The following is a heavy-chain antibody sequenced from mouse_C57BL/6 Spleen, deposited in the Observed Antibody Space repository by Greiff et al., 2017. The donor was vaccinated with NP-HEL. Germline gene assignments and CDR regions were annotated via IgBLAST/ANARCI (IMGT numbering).Heavy chain of an antibody. Sequence: QVHVKQPGAELVMPGASVKLSCKASGYTFTSYWMHWVKQRPGQGLEWIGEIDPSDSYTNYNQKFKGKSTLTVDKSSSTAYMQLSSLTSEDSAVYYCARSTIRDGYYFDYWGQGTTLTVSS. CDR1: GYTFTSYW. D-gene: IGHD2-3*01. CDR2: IDPSDSYT. CDR3: ARSTIRDGYYFDY. V-gene: IGHV1-69*01. J-gene: IGHJ2*01.